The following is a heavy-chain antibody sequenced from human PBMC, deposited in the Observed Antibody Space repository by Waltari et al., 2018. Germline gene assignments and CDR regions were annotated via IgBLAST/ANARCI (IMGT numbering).Heavy chain of an antibody. CDR2: IYPGGDT. CDR1: GYSISGGDF. V-gene: IGHV4-38-2*01. J-gene: IGHJ4*02. CDR3: ARRGRLSSYFFDY. D-gene: IGHD2-15*01. Sequence: QLHLQESGPGLLKPSETLSLTCAVSGYSISGGDFWGWIRQPPGKGLEWIGSIYPGGDTYFNPYPKSRVTISVDKSKNQYSLNLRSMTAADTAVYYCARRGRLSSYFFDYWGQGTLVTVSS.